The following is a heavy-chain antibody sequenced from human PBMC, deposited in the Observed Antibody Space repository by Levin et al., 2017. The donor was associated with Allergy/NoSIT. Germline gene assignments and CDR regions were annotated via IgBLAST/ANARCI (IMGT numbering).Heavy chain of an antibody. D-gene: IGHD4-17*01. CDR1: GFTFSDYY. CDR3: ARDYGDHTDAFDI. J-gene: IGHJ3*02. V-gene: IGHV3-11*01. Sequence: GESLKISCAASGFTFSDYYMSWIRQAPGKGLEWVSYISSSGSTIYYADSVKGRFTISRDNAKNSLYLQMNSLRAEDTAVYYCARDYGDHTDAFDIWGQGTMVTVSS. CDR2: ISSSGSTI.